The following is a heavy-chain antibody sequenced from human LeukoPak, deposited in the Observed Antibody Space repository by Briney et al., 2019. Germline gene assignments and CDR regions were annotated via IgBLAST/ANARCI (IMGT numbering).Heavy chain of an antibody. J-gene: IGHJ4*02. Sequence: SETLSLTCTVSGVSISSTSYYWGWIRQPPGKGLEWIGSIYYSGSTYYNPSLKSRVTLSVDTSKNQFSLKLSSVTAADTAVYYCARGITLIRGVPREFDYWGQGTQVTVSS. CDR3: ARGITLIRGVPREFDY. D-gene: IGHD3-10*01. CDR1: GVSISSTSYY. CDR2: IYYSGST. V-gene: IGHV4-39*01.